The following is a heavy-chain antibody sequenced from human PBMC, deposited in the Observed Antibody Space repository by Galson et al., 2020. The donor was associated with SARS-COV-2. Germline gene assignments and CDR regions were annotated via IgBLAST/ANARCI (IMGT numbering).Heavy chain of an antibody. D-gene: IGHD2-15*01. Sequence: GGSLTLSCAASGFNFRNYAMHWVRQGPGTGLESVALTSFDETKKSYTDSVNGRFTIPRDNSKNTLYLEMNRLRPEDTAVYYCARRLIAAEDYDPVDLWGQGTMVTVSS. J-gene: IGHJ3*01. CDR1: GFNFRNYA. CDR2: TSFDETKK. V-gene: IGHV3-30*04. CDR3: ARRLIAAEDYDPVDL.